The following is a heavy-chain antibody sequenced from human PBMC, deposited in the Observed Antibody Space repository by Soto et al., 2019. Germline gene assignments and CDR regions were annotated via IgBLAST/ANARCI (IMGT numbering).Heavy chain of an antibody. Sequence: VGSLRLSCAASGFTFSTYTMTWVRQAPGKGLEWVSSVGGSGDGTYYADSVKGRFTISRDNSKNTLYLQMNSLRAEDTAVYYCAKDPGHYFDYWGQGTLVTVSS. V-gene: IGHV3-23*01. CDR2: VGGSGDGT. J-gene: IGHJ4*02. CDR3: AKDPGHYFDY. CDR1: GFTFSTYT.